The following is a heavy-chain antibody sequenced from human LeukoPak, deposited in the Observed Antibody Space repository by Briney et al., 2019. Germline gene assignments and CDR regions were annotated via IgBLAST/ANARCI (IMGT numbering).Heavy chain of an antibody. J-gene: IGHJ3*02. CDR2: IYTSGST. D-gene: IGHD3-10*01. CDR1: GGSISSGSYY. V-gene: IGHV4-61*02. Sequence: PSETLSLTCTVSGGSISSGSYYWSWIRQPAGKGLEWIGRIYTSGSTNYNPSLKSRVTISVDTSKNQFSLKLSSVTAADTAVYYCARERRGFRAFDIWGQGTMVTVSS. CDR3: ARERRGFRAFDI.